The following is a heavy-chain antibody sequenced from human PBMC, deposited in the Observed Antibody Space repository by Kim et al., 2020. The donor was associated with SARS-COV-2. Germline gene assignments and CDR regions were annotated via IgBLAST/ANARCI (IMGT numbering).Heavy chain of an antibody. CDR3: TRVDI. J-gene: IGHJ3*02. CDR2: RSNMTTK. Sequence: RSNMTTKAYAASVKSRFTISRDDQKNTAYLQMNSLKTEDAAVYYCTRVDIWGQGTMVTVSS. V-gene: IGHV3-73*01.